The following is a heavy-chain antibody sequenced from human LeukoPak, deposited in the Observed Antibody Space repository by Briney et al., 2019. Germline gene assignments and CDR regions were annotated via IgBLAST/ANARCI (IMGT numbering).Heavy chain of an antibody. Sequence: SVKVSCKASGGTFSSYAISWVQQAPGQGLEWMGGIIPIFGTANYAQKFQGRVTITADESTSTAYMELSSLRSEDTAVYYCAREKSSGIAAAGVDYWGQGTLVTVSS. CDR2: IIPIFGTA. D-gene: IGHD6-13*01. CDR3: AREKSSGIAAAGVDY. V-gene: IGHV1-69*01. CDR1: GGTFSSYA. J-gene: IGHJ4*02.